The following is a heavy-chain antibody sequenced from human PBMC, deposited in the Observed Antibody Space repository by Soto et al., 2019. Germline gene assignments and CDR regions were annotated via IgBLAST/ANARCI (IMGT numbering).Heavy chain of an antibody. CDR3: AKDRPRRTSGYFFDY. V-gene: IGHV3-23*01. Sequence: PAVSTGLACESSRFTFRNEATSWVRQAPGKGLEWLSAISGSGGTTWYADSVRGRFTISRDNSKNTVSLHMNSLRAEDTALYYCAKDRPRRTSGYFFDYWGQGTPVTVSS. J-gene: IGHJ4*02. CDR2: ISGSGGTT. D-gene: IGHD1-1*01. CDR1: RFTFRNEA.